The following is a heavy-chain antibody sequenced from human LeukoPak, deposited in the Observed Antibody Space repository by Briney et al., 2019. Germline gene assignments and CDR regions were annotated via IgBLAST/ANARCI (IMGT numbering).Heavy chain of an antibody. J-gene: IGHJ5*02. V-gene: IGHV4-38-2*01. CDR3: ARGGTGNWFDP. CDR2: IYHSGST. CDR1: GYSISSGYY. D-gene: IGHD1-1*01. Sequence: SETLSLTCAVSGYSISSGYYWGWIRQPPGKGLEWIGSIYHSGSTYYNPSLKSRVTISVDTSKNQFSLKLSSETAADTAVYYCARGGTGNWFDPWGQGTLVTVSS.